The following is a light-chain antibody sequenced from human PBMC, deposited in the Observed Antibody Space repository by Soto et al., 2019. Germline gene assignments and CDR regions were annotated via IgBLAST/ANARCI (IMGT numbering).Light chain of an antibody. V-gene: IGKV3-15*01. Sequence: EIVMSHSPATPSVSPGERTTLACSACHNTQPNNAWYQQKPGQAPRXLISGAXTRTTGIPARFSGSGSGTEFTLTISSLQSEDFTIYYCHQYNNWPALTFGGGTKVDI. J-gene: IGKJ4*01. CDR2: GAX. CDR3: HQYNNWPALT. CDR1: HNTQPN.